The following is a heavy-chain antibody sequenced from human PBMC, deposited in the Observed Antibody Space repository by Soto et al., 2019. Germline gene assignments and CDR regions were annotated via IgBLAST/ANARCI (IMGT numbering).Heavy chain of an antibody. CDR3: AKDLDGSYDSWSGYLEF. D-gene: IGHD3-3*01. CDR2: ISYDGSNK. Sequence: GGSLRLSCADSGFTFSSYAMHWVRQARGKGLEWGAVISYDGSNKYYADSVKGRFTISRDNSKNTLYLQMNSLRAEDTAVYYCAKDLDGSYDSWSGYLEFWGQGTLVTVSS. J-gene: IGHJ4*02. CDR1: GFTFSSYA. V-gene: IGHV3-30-3*01.